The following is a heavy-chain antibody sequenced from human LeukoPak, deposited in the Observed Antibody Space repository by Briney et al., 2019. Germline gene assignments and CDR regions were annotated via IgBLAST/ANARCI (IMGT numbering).Heavy chain of an antibody. CDR3: ARQRVIAARRDAFDI. CDR2: IHPGDSDT. CDR1: GDRFINYW. J-gene: IGHJ3*02. D-gene: IGHD6-6*01. V-gene: IGHV5-51*01. Sequence: GESLKFSCQGSGDRFINYWIVWVRQMPGKGLEWMGMIHPGDSDTRYSPSFQGQVTISADKSSRTAFLQWSSLRASDTAMYYCARQRVIAARRDAFDIWGQGTMVTVSS.